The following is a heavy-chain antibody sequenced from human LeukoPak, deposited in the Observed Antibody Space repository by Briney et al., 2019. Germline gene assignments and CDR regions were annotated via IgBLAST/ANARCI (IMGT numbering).Heavy chain of an antibody. V-gene: IGHV3-53*01. J-gene: IGHJ4*02. CDR1: GFTVSSNY. D-gene: IGHD3-10*01. Sequence: SGGSLRLSCAASGFTVSSNYMSWVRQAPGKGLEWVSVIYSGGSTYYADSVKGRPTISRDNSKNTLYLQMNSLRAEDTAVYYCARGGELLWFGEFSYYFDYWGQGTLVTVSS. CDR3: ARGGELLWFGEFSYYFDY. CDR2: IYSGGST.